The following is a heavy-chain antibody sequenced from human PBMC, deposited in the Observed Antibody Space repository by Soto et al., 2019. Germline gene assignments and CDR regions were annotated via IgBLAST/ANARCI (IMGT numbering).Heavy chain of an antibody. CDR3: ARVPRYTSDIVQVPAVMFEDWFVP. CDR1: GYTFSNYA. CDR2: IHAGNGDT. Sequence: QVQLVQSGAEVKKPGASVKLSCKASGYTFSNYAVQWVRQAPGQSLEWMGWIHAGNGDTKYSQKFHDRVTITRDTSASTAYKELSSLRSEDTAIYYCARVPRYTSDIVQVPAVMFEDWFVPWGQGTLVTVSS. J-gene: IGHJ5*02. D-gene: IGHD2-2*01. V-gene: IGHV1-3*01.